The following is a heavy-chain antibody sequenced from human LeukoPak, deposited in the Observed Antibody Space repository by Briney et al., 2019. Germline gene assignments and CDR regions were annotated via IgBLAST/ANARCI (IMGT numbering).Heavy chain of an antibody. CDR1: GFPFSAFD. CDR2: ISGSDGGT. Sequence: PGGSLRLPCAASGFPFSAFDMSWARQAPEKGLEWVSFISGSDGGTFYADSLKGRFTISRDNSRNTLYLQMNNLRAEDTAVYYCVKGGWLDYWGQGTLVTVSS. V-gene: IGHV3-23*01. CDR3: VKGGWLDY. D-gene: IGHD6-19*01. J-gene: IGHJ4*02.